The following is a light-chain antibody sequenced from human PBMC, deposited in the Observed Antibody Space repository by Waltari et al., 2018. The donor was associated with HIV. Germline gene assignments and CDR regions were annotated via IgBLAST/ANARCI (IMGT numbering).Light chain of an antibody. Sequence: QSALTQPASVSGSPGQSITISCTGTSSDVGGYNYVSWYQQHPGKAPKLMIYEVINRPSGVAKRFSGSKSANTAALTISGLQTEDEADYYCSSYTSSSTSHVFGTGTKFTVL. CDR3: SSYTSSSTSHV. V-gene: IGLV2-14*01. CDR2: EVI. J-gene: IGLJ1*01. CDR1: SSDVGGYNY.